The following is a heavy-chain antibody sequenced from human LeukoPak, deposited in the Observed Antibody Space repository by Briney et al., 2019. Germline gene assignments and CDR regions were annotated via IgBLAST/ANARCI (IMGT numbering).Heavy chain of an antibody. CDR2: INEGGSVT. CDR1: GFIVSGDF. V-gene: IGHV3-74*01. D-gene: IGHD5-24*01. Sequence: GGSLRLSCAASGFIVSGDFMSWVRQAPGKGLVWVSRINEGGSVTDYADSVKGRFTISRDNAKNTLYLEMNSLRAEDTAVYYCSRDLRGRDDYWGQGTLVSVSS. J-gene: IGHJ4*02. CDR3: SRDLRGRDDY.